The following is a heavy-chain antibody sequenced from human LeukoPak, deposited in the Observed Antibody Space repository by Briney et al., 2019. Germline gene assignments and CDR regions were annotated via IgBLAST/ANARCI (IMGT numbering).Heavy chain of an antibody. V-gene: IGHV3-23*01. CDR1: GFTFSSYA. CDR3: AKDLSYGDMFDY. J-gene: IGHJ4*02. D-gene: IGHD4-17*01. CDR2: ISGSGGST. Sequence: TGGSLRLSCAASGFTFSSYAMSWVRQAPGKGLERVSAISGSGGSTYYADSVKGRFTISRDNSKNTLYLQMNSLRAEDTAVYYCAKDLSYGDMFDYWGQGTLVTVSS.